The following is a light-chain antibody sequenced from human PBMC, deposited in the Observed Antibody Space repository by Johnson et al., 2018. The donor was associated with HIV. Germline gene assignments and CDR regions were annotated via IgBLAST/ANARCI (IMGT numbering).Light chain of an antibody. J-gene: IGLJ1*01. CDR3: ATWDSSLSAPYV. Sequence: QSVLTQPPSVSAAPGQKVTISCSGSSSNIGNNYVSWYQHLPGTAPKLLIYENTKRPSGIPDRFSGSKSGTSATLGITGLQTGDEADYYCATWDSSLSAPYVFGTGTKVTVL. CDR2: ENT. V-gene: IGLV1-51*02. CDR1: SSNIGNNY.